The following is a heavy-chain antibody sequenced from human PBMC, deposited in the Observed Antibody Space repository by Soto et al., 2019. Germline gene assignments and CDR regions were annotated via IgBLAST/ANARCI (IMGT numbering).Heavy chain of an antibody. Sequence: ESGGGVVQPGRSLRLSCAASGFTFSSYGMHWVRQAPGKGLEWVAVIWYDGSNKYYADSVKGRFTISRDNSKNTLYLQMNSLRAEDTAVYYCARDVPYSSGWVNRFDPWGQGTLVTVSS. J-gene: IGHJ5*02. D-gene: IGHD6-19*01. CDR2: IWYDGSNK. CDR1: GFTFSSYG. CDR3: ARDVPYSSGWVNRFDP. V-gene: IGHV3-33*01.